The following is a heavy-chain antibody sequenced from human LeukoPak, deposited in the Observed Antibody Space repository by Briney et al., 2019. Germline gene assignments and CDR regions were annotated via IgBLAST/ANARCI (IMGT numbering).Heavy chain of an antibody. CDR2: ISGSGGST. CDR3: AKVIGSTWYRYFYF. V-gene: IGHV3-23*01. CDR1: GYTISSND. D-gene: IGHD6-13*01. Sequence: GGSLIKSCSASGYTISSNDMNWVRQAPGKGLEWVSGISGSGGSTYYADSVKGRFTISRDNSKNTLYLQVNSLRAEDTALYYCAKVIGSTWYRYFYFWGEGTQVPVSS. J-gene: IGHJ4*01.